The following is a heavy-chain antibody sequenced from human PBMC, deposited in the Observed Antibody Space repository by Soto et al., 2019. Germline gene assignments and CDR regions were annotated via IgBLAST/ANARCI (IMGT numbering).Heavy chain of an antibody. Sequence: SETLSLTCTVSGGSIRNVYWSWIRQPPGKGLEWIGFIFHSGSAKYNPSLKSRVTISVDTSKNQFPLSLDSVTAADTAVYFCARAHAPTLPFDYWGQGTLVTVSS. D-gene: IGHD2-2*01. CDR1: GGSIRNVY. CDR3: ARAHAPTLPFDY. V-gene: IGHV4-59*01. CDR2: IFHSGSA. J-gene: IGHJ4*01.